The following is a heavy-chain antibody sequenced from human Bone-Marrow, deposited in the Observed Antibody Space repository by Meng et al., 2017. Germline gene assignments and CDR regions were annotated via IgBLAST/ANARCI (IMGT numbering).Heavy chain of an antibody. J-gene: IGHJ6*02. CDR1: GGSFSGYY. D-gene: IGHD2-21*02. V-gene: IGHV4-34*01. Sequence: GSLRLSCAVYGGSFSGYYCSWIRQPPGKGLEWIGEINHSGSTNYNPSLKSRVTISVDTSKNQFSLKLSSVTAADTAVYYCARAFVVVTPAEWHFNYGMDVWGQGTTVTVSS. CDR3: ARAFVVVTPAEWHFNYGMDV. CDR2: INHSGST.